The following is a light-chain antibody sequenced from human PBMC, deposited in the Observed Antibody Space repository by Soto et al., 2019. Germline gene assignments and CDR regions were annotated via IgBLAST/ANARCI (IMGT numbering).Light chain of an antibody. CDR3: QQLNTYPRT. V-gene: IGKV1-9*01. Sequence: DIQLTQSPSFLSASVGDRVTITCRASQGISSYLAWYQQKPGKAPKLLIYAASTLQGGVPPRFSGSGSGTEFTLTISSLQPEDFATYYCQQLNTYPRTFGQGTKVDIK. CDR1: QGISSY. CDR2: AAS. J-gene: IGKJ1*01.